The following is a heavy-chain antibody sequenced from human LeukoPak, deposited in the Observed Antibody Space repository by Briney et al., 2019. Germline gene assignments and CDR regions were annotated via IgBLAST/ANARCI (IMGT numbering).Heavy chain of an antibody. D-gene: IGHD1-7*01. CDR2: MNPNSGNT. J-gene: IGHJ2*01. CDR1: GYAFTSYD. V-gene: IGHV1-8*03. Sequence: GASVKVSCKASGYAFTSYDINWVRQATGQGLEWMGWMNPNSGNTGYAQKFQGRVTITRNTSISTAYMELSSLRSEDTAVYYCARGVQELGHWYFDLWGRGTLVTVSS. CDR3: ARGVQELGHWYFDL.